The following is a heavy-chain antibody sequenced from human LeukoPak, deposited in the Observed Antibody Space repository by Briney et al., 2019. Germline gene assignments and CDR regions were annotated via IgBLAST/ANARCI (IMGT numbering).Heavy chain of an antibody. J-gene: IGHJ4*02. V-gene: IGHV4-34*01. D-gene: IGHD3-10*01. CDR3: ARGDRGEDY. CDR2: VTHSRST. CDR1: GGSFSDYY. Sequence: SETLSLTCAVYGGSFSDYYWSWIRQPPGKGLEWIGEVTHSRSTNYNPSLKSRVTISVVMSMNQFSLKLSSVTAADTAVYYCARGDRGEDYWGQGTLVTVSS.